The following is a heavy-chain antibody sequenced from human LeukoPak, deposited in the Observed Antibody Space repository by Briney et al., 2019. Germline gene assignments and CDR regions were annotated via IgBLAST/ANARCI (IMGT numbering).Heavy chain of an antibody. D-gene: IGHD6-13*01. Sequence: ASVKVSCKASGGTFSSYAISWVRQAPGQGLEWMGGIIPIFGKANYAQKFQGRVTITADESTSTAYMELSSLRSEDTAVYYCARVSSSSWHLPLWRYFDYWGQGTLVTVSS. V-gene: IGHV1-69*01. CDR2: IIPIFGKA. J-gene: IGHJ4*02. CDR1: GGTFSSYA. CDR3: ARVSSSSWHLPLWRYFDY.